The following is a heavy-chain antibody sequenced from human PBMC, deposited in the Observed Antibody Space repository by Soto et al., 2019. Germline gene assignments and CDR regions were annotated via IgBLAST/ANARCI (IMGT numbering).Heavy chain of an antibody. Sequence: GASVKVSCKASGGTFSSYAISWVRQAPGQGLEWMGGIIPIFGTANYAQKFQGRVTITADESTSTAYMELSSLRSEDTAVYYCARVGGYCSSASCYTEDYYYYYGMDVWGQGTTVTVS. CDR3: ARVGGYCSSASCYTEDYYYYYGMDV. CDR2: IIPIFGTA. D-gene: IGHD2-2*02. CDR1: GGTFSSYA. V-gene: IGHV1-69*13. J-gene: IGHJ6*02.